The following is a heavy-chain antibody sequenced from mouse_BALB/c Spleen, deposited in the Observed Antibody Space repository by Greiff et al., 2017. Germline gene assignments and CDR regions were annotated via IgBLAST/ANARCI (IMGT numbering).Heavy chain of an antibody. D-gene: IGHD1-1*01. CDR1: GYTFTDYV. J-gene: IGHJ1*01. Sequence: QVQLQQSGPELVKPGASVKMSCKASGYTFTDYVISWVKQRTGQGLEWIGEIYPGSGSTYYNEKFKGKATLTADKSSNTAYMQLSSLTSEDSAVYFCARLMDYGSTPYWYFDVWGAGTTVTVSS. CDR3: ARLMDYGSTPYWYFDV. CDR2: IYPGSGST. V-gene: IGHV1-77*01.